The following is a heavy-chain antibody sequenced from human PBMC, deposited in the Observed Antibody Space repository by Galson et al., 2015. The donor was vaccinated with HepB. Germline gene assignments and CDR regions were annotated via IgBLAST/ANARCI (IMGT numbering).Heavy chain of an antibody. V-gene: IGHV1-2*06. J-gene: IGHJ6*02. Sequence: SVKVSCKASGYTFTGYYMHWVRQAPGQGLEWMGRINPNSGGTNYAQKFQGRVTMTRDTSISTAYMELRSLRSDDTAVYYCARWVPQLRFLEWSYYYYGMDVWGQGTTVTVSS. CDR3: ARWVPQLRFLEWSYYYYGMDV. CDR2: INPNSGGT. D-gene: IGHD3-3*01. CDR1: GYTFTGYY.